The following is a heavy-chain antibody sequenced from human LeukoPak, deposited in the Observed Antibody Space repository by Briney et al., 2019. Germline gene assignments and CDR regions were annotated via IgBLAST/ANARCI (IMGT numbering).Heavy chain of an antibody. CDR2: IYPGDSDT. CDR3: ARLKGGRIVVVPAAILDY. D-gene: IGHD2-2*02. V-gene: IGHV5-51*01. Sequence: GESLKISCKGSGYSFTSYWIGWVRQMPGKGLEWMGIIYPGDSDTRYSPSFQGQVTISADKSIGTAYLQWSSLKASDTAMYYYARLKGGRIVVVPAAILDYWGQGTLVTVSS. J-gene: IGHJ4*02. CDR1: GYSFTSYW.